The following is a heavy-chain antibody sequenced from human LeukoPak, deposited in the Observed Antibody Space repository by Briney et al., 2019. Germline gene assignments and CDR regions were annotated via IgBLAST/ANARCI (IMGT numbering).Heavy chain of an antibody. V-gene: IGHV1-3*01. Sequence: ASVKVSCKASGYTFTSYAMHWVRQAPGQRLEWMGWINAGNGNTKYSQKFQGRVTITRDTSASTAYMELSSLRSEDTAVYYCARLNYYGSGSYPYYYYGMDVWGQGTTVTVSS. D-gene: IGHD3-10*01. CDR3: ARLNYYGSGSYPYYYYGMDV. J-gene: IGHJ6*02. CDR1: GYTFTSYA. CDR2: INAGNGNT.